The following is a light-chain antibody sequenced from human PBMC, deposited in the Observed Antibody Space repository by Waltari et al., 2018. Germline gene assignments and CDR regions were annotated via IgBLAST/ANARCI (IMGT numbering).Light chain of an antibody. CDR2: GAS. Sequence: EIVLTQSPGTLSLSPGESATLSCRASQRVRSSYVAWYQQKPGQTPRRLIYGASSRATGIPDRFSGSGSGTEFTLTINRLEPEDFAVYYCQQYSSSPELSFGGGTKVEIK. CDR1: QRVRSSY. V-gene: IGKV3-20*01. CDR3: QQYSSSPELS. J-gene: IGKJ4*01.